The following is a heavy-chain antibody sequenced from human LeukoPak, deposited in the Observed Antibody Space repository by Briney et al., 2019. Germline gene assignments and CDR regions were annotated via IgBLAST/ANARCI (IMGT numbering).Heavy chain of an antibody. CDR3: AKSSYYDSSDYYREYYFDY. CDR2: ISGHGGNS. Sequence: GGSLRLSCAASRFTFGSYGMTWVRQAPGKGLEWVSSISGHGGNSYYADSVEGRFTISRDNSKNTLYLQMNSLRGEDTAVYYCAKSSYYDSSDYYREYYFDYWGQGTLVTVSS. D-gene: IGHD3-22*01. J-gene: IGHJ4*02. CDR1: RFTFGSYG. V-gene: IGHV3-23*01.